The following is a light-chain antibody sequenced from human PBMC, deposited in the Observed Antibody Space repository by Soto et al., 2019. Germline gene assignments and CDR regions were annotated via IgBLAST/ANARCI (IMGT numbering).Light chain of an antibody. CDR1: SSDVGGYNY. Sequence: QSVLTQPASVSGSPGQSITISCTGTSSDVGGYNYVSWYQQHPGKAPKLMIYDVSNRPSGVSNRFSGSKSGNTASLTISGLQSEDEADYYCSSYTSTITLLYVFGTGTKGTVL. CDR3: SSYTSTITLLYV. CDR2: DVS. J-gene: IGLJ1*01. V-gene: IGLV2-14*01.